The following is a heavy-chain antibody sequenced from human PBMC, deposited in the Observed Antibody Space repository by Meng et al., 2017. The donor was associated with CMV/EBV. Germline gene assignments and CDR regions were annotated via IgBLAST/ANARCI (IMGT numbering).Heavy chain of an antibody. D-gene: IGHD3-16*01. CDR2: ISVSTGDT. CDR3: TKLGRVGSSPQYNWFDT. CDR1: YTFDTYG. J-gene: IGHJ5*02. Sequence: YTFDTYGITWVRQAPGQGLEWMGWISVSTGDTNYAQNLQDRLILTTDTSTNTAHMELRSLRPDDTALYYCTKLGRVGSSPQYNWFDTWGQGTLVTVSS. V-gene: IGHV1-18*01.